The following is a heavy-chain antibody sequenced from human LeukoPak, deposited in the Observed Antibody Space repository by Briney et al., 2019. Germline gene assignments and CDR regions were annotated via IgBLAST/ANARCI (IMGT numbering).Heavy chain of an antibody. CDR2: ISYNGGNE. CDR3: ARGTGRGGYNFEN. Sequence: AGGSLRLSCAASGFTFSSWAMHWVRQAPGKGLEWVTMISYNGGNEYYADSVKGRFTISRDDSKNTVYLQMNSLRPEDTAVYFCARGTGRGGYNFENWGQGTLVTVSS. J-gene: IGHJ4*02. CDR1: GFTFSSWA. V-gene: IGHV3-30-3*01. D-gene: IGHD3-16*01.